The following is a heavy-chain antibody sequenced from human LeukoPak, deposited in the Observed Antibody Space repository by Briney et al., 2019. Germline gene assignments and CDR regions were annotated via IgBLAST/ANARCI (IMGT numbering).Heavy chain of an antibody. D-gene: IGHD3-10*01. J-gene: IGHJ4*02. CDR1: GFTFSSYS. CDR3: AREGINYYASGNYFDY. CDR2: ISSSSSPI. Sequence: HPGGSLRLSCAASGFTFSSYSMDWVRQAPGKGLEWVSYISSSSSPIYYADSVKGRFAISRDNAKNSLYLQMNSLRAEDTAVYYCAREGINYYASGNYFDYWGQGTLVTVSS. V-gene: IGHV3-48*01.